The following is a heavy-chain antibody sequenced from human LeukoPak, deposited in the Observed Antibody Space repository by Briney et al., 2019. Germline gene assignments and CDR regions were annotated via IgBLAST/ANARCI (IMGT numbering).Heavy chain of an antibody. D-gene: IGHD4-17*01. CDR1: GYTFTSYD. V-gene: IGHV1-8*01. Sequence: ASVKVSCKASGYTFTSYDFNWVRQATGQRPEWMGWMSPNSGDTGYAQKFQDRVTMTRNTSISTAYMELSSLRSDDTAVYYCARDQHGDYWGEGHFDSWGQGTLVTVSS. CDR2: MSPNSGDT. CDR3: ARDQHGDYWGEGHFDS. J-gene: IGHJ4*02.